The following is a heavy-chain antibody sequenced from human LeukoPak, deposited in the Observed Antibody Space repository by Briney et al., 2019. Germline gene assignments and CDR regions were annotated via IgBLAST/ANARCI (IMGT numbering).Heavy chain of an antibody. Sequence: SEALSLTCTVSGGSISSGGYYWSWIRQHPGKGLEWIVYIYYSGSTYYNPSLKSRVNISVDTSKNQFSLKLSSVTAADTAVYYCAREFRTDYGDLDYFDYWGQGTLVTVSS. CDR3: AREFRTDYGDLDYFDY. D-gene: IGHD4-17*01. CDR2: IYYSGST. J-gene: IGHJ4*02. CDR1: GGSISSGGYY. V-gene: IGHV4-31*03.